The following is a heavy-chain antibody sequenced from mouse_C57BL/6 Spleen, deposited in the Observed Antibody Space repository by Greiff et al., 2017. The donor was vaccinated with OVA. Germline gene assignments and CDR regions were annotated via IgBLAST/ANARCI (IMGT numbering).Heavy chain of an antibody. CDR3: ARGRFTTVVATDWYFDV. J-gene: IGHJ1*03. CDR1: GYTFTDYN. V-gene: IGHV1-18*01. Sequence: EVQLQQSGPELVKPGASVKIPCKASGYTFTDYNMDWVKQSHGKSLEWIGDINPNNGGTISNQKFKGKATLTVAKSSSTAYMELRSLTSEDTAVYYCARGRFTTVVATDWYFDVWGTGTTVTVSS. D-gene: IGHD1-1*01. CDR2: INPNNGGT.